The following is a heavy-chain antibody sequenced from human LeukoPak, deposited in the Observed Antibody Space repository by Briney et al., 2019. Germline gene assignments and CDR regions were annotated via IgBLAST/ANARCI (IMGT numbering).Heavy chain of an antibody. CDR2: IYYSGST. J-gene: IGHJ5*02. CDR3: ARVPVGHYNWFDP. Sequence: SEALSLTCWVCGGSSRSYYWSWIRQPPGKGLEWIGYIYYSGSTNYNPSLKSRVTISVDTSKNQFSLKLSSVTAADTAVYYCARVPVGHYNWFDPWGQGTLVTVSS. V-gene: IGHV4-59*01. D-gene: IGHD1-26*01. CDR1: GGSSRSYY.